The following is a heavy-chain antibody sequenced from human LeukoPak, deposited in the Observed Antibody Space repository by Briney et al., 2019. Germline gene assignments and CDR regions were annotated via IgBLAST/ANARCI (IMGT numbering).Heavy chain of an antibody. CDR2: ISYDGSNK. CDR1: GSTFSSYG. Sequence: GGSLTLSCAASGSTFSSYGMHWVRQAPGKGLELVAVISYDGSNKYYSDSVKGRFTISRDNSKNTLYLQMNSLRAEDTAVYYCAGAGVVMKYYYYYMDVWGKGTTVTISS. J-gene: IGHJ6*03. CDR3: AGAGVVMKYYYYYMDV. V-gene: IGHV3-30*03. D-gene: IGHD3-3*01.